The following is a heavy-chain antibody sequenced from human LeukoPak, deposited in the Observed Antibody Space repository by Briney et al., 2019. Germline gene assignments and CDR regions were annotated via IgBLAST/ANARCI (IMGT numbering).Heavy chain of an antibody. CDR2: ISYDGSNK. CDR3: ARDGAPSWNYYYDYYYMDV. CDR1: GFTFSSYA. Sequence: GGSLRLSCAASGFTFSSYAMHWVRQAPGKGLEGVAVISYDGSNKYYADSVKGRFTISRDNSKNTLYLQMNSLRAEDTAVYYCARDGAPSWNYYYDYYYMDVWGKGTTVTVSS. D-gene: IGHD1-7*01. J-gene: IGHJ6*03. V-gene: IGHV3-30-3*01.